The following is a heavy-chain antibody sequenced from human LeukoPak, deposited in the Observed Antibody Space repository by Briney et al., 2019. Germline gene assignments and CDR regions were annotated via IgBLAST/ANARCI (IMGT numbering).Heavy chain of an antibody. CDR1: GGSISNYY. Sequence: PSETLSLTCTVSGGSISNYYWSWIRQPPGKGLEWIGYIYYSGSINYNPSLKSRVTISVDTSKNQFSLKLSSVTAADTAVYYCATSPRRALANWFDPWGQGILVTVSS. CDR2: IYYSGSI. CDR3: ATSPRRALANWFDP. J-gene: IGHJ5*02. V-gene: IGHV4-59*01. D-gene: IGHD3-3*02.